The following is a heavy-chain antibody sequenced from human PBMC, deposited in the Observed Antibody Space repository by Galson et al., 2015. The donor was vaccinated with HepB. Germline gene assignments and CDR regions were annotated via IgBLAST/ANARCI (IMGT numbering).Heavy chain of an antibody. CDR1: GSTFSSYS. J-gene: IGHJ4*02. CDR2: ISSSSSTI. CDR3: AREQLAQLMKGTFDY. Sequence: SLRLSCAASGSTFSSYSMNWVRQAPGKGLEWVSYISSSSSTIYYADSVKGRFTISRDNAKNSLYLQMNSLRAEDTAVYYCAREQLAQLMKGTFDYWGQGTLVTVSS. V-gene: IGHV3-48*01. D-gene: IGHD1/OR15-1a*01.